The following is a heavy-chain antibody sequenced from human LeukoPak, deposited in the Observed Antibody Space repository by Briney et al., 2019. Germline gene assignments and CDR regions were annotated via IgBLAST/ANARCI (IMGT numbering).Heavy chain of an antibody. CDR1: GGSISSYY. CDR2: IYYSGST. J-gene: IGHJ4*02. D-gene: IGHD2-2*01. Sequence: SETLSLTCTVSGGSISSYYWSWIRQAPGKGLEWIGYIYYSGSTNYNPSLKSRVTISVDTSKNQVSLKLSSATAADSAVYYCARSTVADYWGQGTLVTVSS. V-gene: IGHV4-59*01. CDR3: ARSTVADY.